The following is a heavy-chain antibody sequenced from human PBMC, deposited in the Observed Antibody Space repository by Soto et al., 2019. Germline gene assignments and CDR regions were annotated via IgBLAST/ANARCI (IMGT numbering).Heavy chain of an antibody. Sequence: QVQLHQWGAGLLKPSETLSLACSICSGSFSGFYWSWIRQPPGKRLEWIGEISQSGSTNYNPSLKSRVSISVDTSKNQFSLNLTSVTAADTAVYYCARAPKVSGSSQTRPDFWGQGALVTVSS. CDR1: SGSFSGFY. J-gene: IGHJ4*02. D-gene: IGHD6-6*01. CDR2: ISQSGST. V-gene: IGHV4-34*01. CDR3: ARAPKVSGSSQTRPDF.